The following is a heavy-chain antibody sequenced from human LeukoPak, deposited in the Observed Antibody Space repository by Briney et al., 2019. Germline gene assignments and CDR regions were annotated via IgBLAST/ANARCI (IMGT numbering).Heavy chain of an antibody. J-gene: IGHJ4*02. CDR3: ARARSGSYFDY. V-gene: IGHV3-21*01. D-gene: IGHD1-26*01. Sequence: GGSLRLSCAASGFTFSSYSMNWVRQAPGKGLEWVSSISSSSYIYCADSVKGRFTISRDNAKNSLYPQMDSLRAEDTAVYYCARARSGSYFDYWGQGTLVTVSS. CDR1: GFTFSSYS. CDR2: ISSSSYI.